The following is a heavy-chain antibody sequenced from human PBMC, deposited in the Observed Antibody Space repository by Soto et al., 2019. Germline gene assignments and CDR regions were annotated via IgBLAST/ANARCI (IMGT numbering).Heavy chain of an antibody. CDR1: GYTFTSYD. CDR3: ARGVDNGVDV. CDR2: RSPNSGAT. V-gene: IGHV1-8*01. D-gene: IGHD2-8*01. J-gene: IGHJ6*02. Sequence: QVQLVQSGAEVTKXGASVKVSCKASGYTFTSYDINWVRQAPGQGLEGMGWRSPNSGATGYAQKFQGRVTMTRDTSISTVYMELSNLRSEDTAIYYCARGVDNGVDVWGQGSTVTVSS.